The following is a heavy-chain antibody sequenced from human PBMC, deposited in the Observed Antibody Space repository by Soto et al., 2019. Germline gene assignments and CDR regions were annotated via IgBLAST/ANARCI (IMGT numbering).Heavy chain of an antibody. Sequence: EVKVIESGGDLIEPGGSLRLSCAASGFKVGSSYVTWVRQAPGEGLAWVSVIVSGGSTHYADSVTGQFTVSRDVSNNTVYLHMSSLRAEYTAVYFCATDSRNVGIGYFDSWGLGNLVTVSS. D-gene: IGHD1-26*01. J-gene: IGHJ4*02. CDR1: GFKVGSSY. CDR2: IVSGGST. CDR3: ATDSRNVGIGYFDS. V-gene: IGHV3-53*01.